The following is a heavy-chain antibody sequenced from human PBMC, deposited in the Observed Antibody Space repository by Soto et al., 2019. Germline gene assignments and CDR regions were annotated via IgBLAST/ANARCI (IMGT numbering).Heavy chain of an antibody. V-gene: IGHV1-18*01. CDR1: GYTFTSYG. J-gene: IGHJ6*02. CDR3: ARDDCSSTSCLYYYGMDV. Sequence: ASVKVSCKASGYTFTSYGISWVRQAPGQGLEWMGWISAYNGNTNYAQKLQGRVTMTTDTSTSTAYMELRSLGSDDTAVYYCARDDCSSTSCLYYYGMDVWGQGTTVTVSS. D-gene: IGHD2-2*01. CDR2: ISAYNGNT.